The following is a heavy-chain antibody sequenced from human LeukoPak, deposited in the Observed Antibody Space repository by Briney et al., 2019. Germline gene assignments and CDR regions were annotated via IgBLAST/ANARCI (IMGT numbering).Heavy chain of an antibody. CDR3: ARPLDSGSYPFDY. CDR1: GGSISSSSYY. J-gene: IGHJ4*02. V-gene: IGHV4-39*07. CDR2: IYYSGST. Sequence: SETLSLTCTVSGGSISSSSYYWGWIRQPPGKGLEWMGSIYYSGSTYYNPSLKSRVTISVDTSKNQFSLKLSSVTAADTAVYYCARPLDSGSYPFDYWGPGTLVTVSS. D-gene: IGHD1-26*01.